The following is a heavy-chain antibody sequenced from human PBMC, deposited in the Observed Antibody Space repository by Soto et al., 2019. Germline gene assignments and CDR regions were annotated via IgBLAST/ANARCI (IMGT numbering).Heavy chain of an antibody. CDR1: GGSISTQNYY. CDR2: IYYSGSA. CDR3: ARLIARADWYFDL. Sequence: PSETLSLTCTVAGGSISTQNYYWSWIRLHPGEGLEWIGYIYYSGSASYNPSLKSRVTMSVDRSENQFSLKLNSVTAADTAVYYCARLIARADWYFDLWGRGTLVTIS. D-gene: IGHD6-13*01. V-gene: IGHV4-31*03. J-gene: IGHJ2*01.